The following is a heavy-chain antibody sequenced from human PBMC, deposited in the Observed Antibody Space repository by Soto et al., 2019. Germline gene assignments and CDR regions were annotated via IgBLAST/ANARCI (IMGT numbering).Heavy chain of an antibody. V-gene: IGHV4-61*01. Sequence: SETLSLTCIVSGGSVSSDSYYWSWIRQPPGKGLEWIGYIYYSGSTNYNPSLKSRITISLDTSKNQFSLKLSSVTAADTAVYYCARDRGYSSSWGFYHFDNWGQGTLVTVYS. CDR3: ARDRGYSSSWGFYHFDN. CDR1: GGSVSSDSYY. CDR2: IYYSGST. D-gene: IGHD6-13*01. J-gene: IGHJ4*02.